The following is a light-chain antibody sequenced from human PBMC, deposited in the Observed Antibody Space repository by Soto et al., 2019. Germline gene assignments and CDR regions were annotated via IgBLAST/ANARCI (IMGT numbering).Light chain of an antibody. J-gene: IGKJ1*01. V-gene: IGKV3-20*01. CDR1: QSVSSY. CDR2: GAS. Sequence: EIVLTQSPGTLSLSPGERATLSCRASQSVSSYLAWYQQKAGQAPRLLIYGASSRATGIPDRLSGSGSGTDFTLTISRVESEDSAVYYSQQYGSSPRTFGRGTKVEVK. CDR3: QQYGSSPRT.